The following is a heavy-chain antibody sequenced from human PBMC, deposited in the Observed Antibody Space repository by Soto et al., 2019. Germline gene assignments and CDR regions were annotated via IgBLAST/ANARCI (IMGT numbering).Heavy chain of an antibody. CDR3: ARLYCDYIWGSYRYTPYYFDY. V-gene: IGHV4-34*01. D-gene: IGHD3-16*02. CDR2: INHSGST. Sequence: SETLSLTCAVYGGSFSGYYWSWIRQPPGKGLEWIGEINHSGSTNYNPSLKSRVTISVDTSKNQFSLKLSSVTAADTAVYYCARLYCDYIWGSYRYTPYYFDYWGQGTLVTVSS. J-gene: IGHJ4*02. CDR1: GGSFSGYY.